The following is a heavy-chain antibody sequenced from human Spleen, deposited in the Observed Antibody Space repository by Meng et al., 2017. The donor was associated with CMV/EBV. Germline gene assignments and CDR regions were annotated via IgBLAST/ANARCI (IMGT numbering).Heavy chain of an antibody. CDR1: GTSLRSNNYY. V-gene: IGHV4-61*01. D-gene: IGHD6-13*01. CDR3: ARSRGQYSSTWYFGPSSGYYFDY. CDR2: IHYSGSG. J-gene: IGHJ4*02. Sequence: SETLSLTCTVSGTSLRSNNYYWSWIRQPPGKGLEWIGYIHYSGSGDYNPSLKSRVLVSVDTSKNQFSLNLTSVTAADTAMYYCARSRGQYSSTWYFGPSSGYYFDYWGQGTLVTVSS.